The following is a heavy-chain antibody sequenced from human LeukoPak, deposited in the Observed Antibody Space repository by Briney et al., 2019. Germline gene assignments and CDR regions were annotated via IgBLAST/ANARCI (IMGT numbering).Heavy chain of an antibody. V-gene: IGHV3-23*01. CDR3: AKSGGLSGSGRLAMDV. CDR1: GFTFSTYA. CDR2: ISGSGGST. Sequence: QTGGSLRLSCAASGFTFSTYAMSWVGLAPGKGLEWVSGISGSGGSTYYADSVKGRFTSSRDNSNNTLYVQMSSLRVEDTAVYYCAKSGGLSGSGRLAMDVWGQGTTVTVSS. J-gene: IGHJ6*02. D-gene: IGHD3-10*01.